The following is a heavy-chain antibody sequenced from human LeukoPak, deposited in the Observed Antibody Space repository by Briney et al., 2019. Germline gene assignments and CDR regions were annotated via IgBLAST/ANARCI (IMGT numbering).Heavy chain of an antibody. CDR1: GFTFSSYS. J-gene: IGHJ4*02. CDR3: ARRYSELRGVSDY. V-gene: IGHV3-21*01. Sequence: PGGSLRLSCAASGFTFSSYSTNWVRQAPGKGLEWVSSISSSSYIYYADSVKGRFTISRDNAKNSLYLQMNSLRAEDTAVYYCARRYSELRGVSDYWGQGTLVTVSS. D-gene: IGHD1-7*01. CDR2: ISSSSYI.